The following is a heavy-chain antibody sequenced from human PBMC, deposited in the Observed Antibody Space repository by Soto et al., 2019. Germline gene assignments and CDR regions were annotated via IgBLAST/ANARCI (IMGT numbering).Heavy chain of an antibody. CDR3: ARGRGSRSYYYYYYGMDV. V-gene: IGHV4-34*01. CDR1: GGSFSGYY. Sequence: QVQLQQWGAGLLKPSETLSLTCAVYGGSFSGYYWSWIRQPPGKGLEWIGEINHSGSTNYNPSLKSRVTISVDTSKNQFSLKLSSVTAADTAVYYCARGRGSRSYYYYYYGMDVWGQGTTVTVSS. D-gene: IGHD3-10*01. CDR2: INHSGST. J-gene: IGHJ6*02.